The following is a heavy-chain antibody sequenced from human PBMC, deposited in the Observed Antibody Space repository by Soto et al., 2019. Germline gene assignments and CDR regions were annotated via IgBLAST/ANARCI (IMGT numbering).Heavy chain of an antibody. CDR1: GFPFSAFS. J-gene: IGHJ3*02. D-gene: IGHD2-2*02. V-gene: IGHV3-48*02. Sequence: XGSLRLSFASSGFPFSAFSFNWVRQAPGKGLEWISYMSSSGNTIYYADSVKGRFTISRDNAKNSLFLQVNNLRDEDTAVYYCAREGGRHCSHTRCYNGFDIWGQGTMVTVSS. CDR3: AREGGRHCSHTRCYNGFDI. CDR2: MSSSGNTI.